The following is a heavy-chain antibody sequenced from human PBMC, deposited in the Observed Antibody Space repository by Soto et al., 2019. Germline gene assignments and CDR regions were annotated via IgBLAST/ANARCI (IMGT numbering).Heavy chain of an antibody. V-gene: IGHV4-34*01. J-gene: IGHJ6*03. Sequence: SETLSLTCAVYGGSFSGYYWSWIRQPPGKGLEWIGEINHSGSTNYNPSLKSRVAISVDTSKNQFSLKLSSVTAADTAVYYCARVRQPDYYMDVWGKGTTVTVSS. CDR1: GGSFSGYY. CDR2: INHSGST. D-gene: IGHD1-1*01. CDR3: ARVRQPDYYMDV.